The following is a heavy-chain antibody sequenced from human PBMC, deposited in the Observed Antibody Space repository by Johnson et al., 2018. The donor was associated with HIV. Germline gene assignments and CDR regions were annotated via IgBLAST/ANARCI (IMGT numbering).Heavy chain of an antibody. CDR2: INSDGSST. CDR1: GFTFSSYD. Sequence: VQLVESGGGLVQPGGSLRLSCAASGFTFSSYDMHWVRQATGKGLVWVSRINSDGSSTSYADSVKGRFTISRDNAKNTLYLQMNSLRAEDTAVYYCVRDKAVGYSSGWHAFDIWGQGTMVTVSS. D-gene: IGHD6-19*01. J-gene: IGHJ3*02. CDR3: VRDKAVGYSSGWHAFDI. V-gene: IGHV3-74*01.